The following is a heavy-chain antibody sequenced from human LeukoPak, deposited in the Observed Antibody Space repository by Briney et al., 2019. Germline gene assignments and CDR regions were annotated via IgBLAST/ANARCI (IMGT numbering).Heavy chain of an antibody. J-gene: IGHJ4*02. CDR3: AGEGGTFAYHFDD. CDR2: IYTGGST. Sequence: GGSLRLSCAASGFTVSSKYMNWVRQAPGKGLEWVSVIYTGGSTYYADSVKGRFTISRDNSKNTVYLQMNSLKAEDTAMYYCAGEGGTFAYHFDDWGQGTLVTVSS. CDR1: GFTVSSKY. D-gene: IGHD2/OR15-2a*01. V-gene: IGHV3-66*02.